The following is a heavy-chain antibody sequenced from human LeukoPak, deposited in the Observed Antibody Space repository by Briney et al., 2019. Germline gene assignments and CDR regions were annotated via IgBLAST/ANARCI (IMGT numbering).Heavy chain of an antibody. V-gene: IGHV4-59*01. D-gene: IGHD2-21*02. J-gene: IGHJ3*02. CDR3: ARQPYCGGDCSSGAFDI. CDR1: GGSISSYY. CDR2: IYYSGST. Sequence: SETLSLTCTVSGGSISSYYWSWIRQPPGKGLEWIGYIYYSGSTNYNPSLKSRVTISVDTSKNQFSLKLSSVTAADTAVYYCARQPYCGGDCSSGAFDIWGQGTMVTVS.